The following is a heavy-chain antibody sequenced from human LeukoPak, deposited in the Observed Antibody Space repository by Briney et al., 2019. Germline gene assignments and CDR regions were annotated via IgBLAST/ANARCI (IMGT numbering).Heavy chain of an antibody. CDR2: IYYSGST. V-gene: IGHV4-59*08. D-gene: IGHD6-25*01. J-gene: IGHJ5*02. CDR3: ARRPSGAGWFDP. Sequence: SETLSLTCTVSGGSISSYYWSWIWQPPGKGLEWIGYIYYSGSTNYNPSLKSRVTISVDTSKNQFSLKLSSVTAADTAVYYCARRPSGAGWFDPWGQGTLVTVSS. CDR1: GGSISSYY.